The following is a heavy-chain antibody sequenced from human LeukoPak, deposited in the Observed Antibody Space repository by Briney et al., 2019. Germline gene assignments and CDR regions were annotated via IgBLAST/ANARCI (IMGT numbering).Heavy chain of an antibody. CDR2: IYYSAST. Sequence: PSETLSLTCTVSGESISSGDYYWSWIRQPPGKGLEWIGYIYYSASTYYNPSLKSRVTISVDTSKNQFSLKLSSVTAAYTAVYYCARDHYYDSSGTRNFDYWGQGTLVTVSS. J-gene: IGHJ4*02. V-gene: IGHV4-30-4*08. D-gene: IGHD3-22*01. CDR3: ARDHYYDSSGTRNFDY. CDR1: GESISSGDYY.